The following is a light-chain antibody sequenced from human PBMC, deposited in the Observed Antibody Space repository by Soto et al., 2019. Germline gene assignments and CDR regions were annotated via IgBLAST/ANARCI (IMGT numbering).Light chain of an antibody. Sequence: DIVMTQSADSLAVSLGERTTINCKYSQSVLYSSNNKNYLAWYQHKPGQPPNLLIYWASTRESGVPDRFSGSGSGTDFTLTISSLQAEDVAVYYCQQYYSTPYTFGQGTKLEIK. CDR1: QSVLYSSNNKNY. CDR3: QQYYSTPYT. CDR2: WAS. J-gene: IGKJ2*01. V-gene: IGKV4-1*01.